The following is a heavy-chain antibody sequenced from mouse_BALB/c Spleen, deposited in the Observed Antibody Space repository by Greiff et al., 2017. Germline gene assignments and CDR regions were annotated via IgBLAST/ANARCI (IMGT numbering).Heavy chain of an antibody. J-gene: IGHJ1*01. CDR3: ARGGGYWYFDV. D-gene: IGHD1-1*02. CDR2: INPSNGRT. V-gene: IGHV1S81*02. Sequence: QVQLKQPGAELVKPGASVKLSCKASGYTFTSYWMHWVKQRPGQGLEWIGEINPSNGRTNYNEKFKSKATLTVDKSSSTAYMQLSSLTSEDSAVYYCARGGGYWYFDVWGAGTTVTVSS. CDR1: GYTFTSYW.